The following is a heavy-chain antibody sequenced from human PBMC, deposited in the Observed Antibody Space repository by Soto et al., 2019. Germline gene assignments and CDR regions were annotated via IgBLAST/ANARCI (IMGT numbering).Heavy chain of an antibody. Sequence: LRLSFTASVFTFSNYAMNWVGQAPGKGLEWISYISSSSSTIHYSDSVKGRFTISRDNAKDSLSLQMNSLRDEDTAVYYCAIIRDGYNYDWDYWGQGPLVALST. CDR3: AIIRDGYNYDWDY. CDR2: ISSSSSTI. J-gene: IGHJ4*02. D-gene: IGHD5-18*01. V-gene: IGHV3-48*02. CDR1: VFTFSNYA.